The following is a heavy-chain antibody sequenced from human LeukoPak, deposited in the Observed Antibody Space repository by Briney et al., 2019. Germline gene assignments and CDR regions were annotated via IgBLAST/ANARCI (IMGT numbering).Heavy chain of an antibody. Sequence: ASVKVSCKASVYSFISYGFSWVRQAPGQGLEWMGWINTYNGHTNYTQTLQGRVTMTTDTSTSTAYMELRNLRPDDTAVYFCARDPRITGTTAYYFDYWGQGTLVTVSS. V-gene: IGHV1-18*01. J-gene: IGHJ4*02. D-gene: IGHD1-7*01. CDR1: VYSFISYG. CDR3: ARDPRITGTTAYYFDY. CDR2: INTYNGHT.